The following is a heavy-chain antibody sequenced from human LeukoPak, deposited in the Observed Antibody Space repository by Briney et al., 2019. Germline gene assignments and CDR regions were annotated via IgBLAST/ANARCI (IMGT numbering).Heavy chain of an antibody. Sequence: GGSLRLSCAASGFTFSNTWMSWVRQAPGKGLEWVGRIKSKTDGGTTDYAAPVKGRFTISRDDSKNTLYLQMNSLKTEDTAVYYCTTDRGYCSSTSCPDYWGQGTLVTVSS. D-gene: IGHD2-2*03. CDR1: GFTFSNTW. V-gene: IGHV3-15*01. J-gene: IGHJ4*02. CDR3: TTDRGYCSSTSCPDY. CDR2: IKSKTDGGTT.